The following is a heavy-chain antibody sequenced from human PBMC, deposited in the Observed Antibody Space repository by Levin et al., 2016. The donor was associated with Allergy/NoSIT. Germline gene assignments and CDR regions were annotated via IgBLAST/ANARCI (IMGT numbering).Heavy chain of an antibody. Sequence: WICQPPGKGLEWIAFISYSGSTNYSPSLKSRVSLSRDTSKNQFSLKLTSVTAADTAVYYCARGRQSNRLEDALEIWGQGTMVTVSS. J-gene: IGHJ3*02. D-gene: IGHD3-10*01. V-gene: IGHV4-59*01. CDR3: ARGRQSNRLEDALEI. CDR2: ISYSGST.